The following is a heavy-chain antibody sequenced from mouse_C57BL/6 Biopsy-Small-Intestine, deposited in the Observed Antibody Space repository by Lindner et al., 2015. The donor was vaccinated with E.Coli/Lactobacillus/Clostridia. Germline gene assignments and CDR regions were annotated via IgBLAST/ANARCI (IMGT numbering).Heavy chain of an antibody. D-gene: IGHD1-1*01. V-gene: IGHV1-31*01. CDR2: IYPYNGVS. CDR3: ARSRNLYGTSPYYFDY. J-gene: IGHJ2*01. Sequence: VQLQESGPELVKPGASVKISCKASGYSFTGYYMHWVKQSHGNILDWIGYIYPYNGVSSYNQKFEGKATLTVDKSSSTAYTELRSLTSEDSADYYCARSRNLYGTSPYYFDYWGQGTTLTVSS. CDR1: GYSFTGYY.